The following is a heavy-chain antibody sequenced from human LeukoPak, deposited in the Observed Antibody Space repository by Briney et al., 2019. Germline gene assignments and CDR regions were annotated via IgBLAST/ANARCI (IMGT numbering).Heavy chain of an antibody. CDR2: ISWNSGTL. D-gene: IGHD5-24*01. V-gene: IGHV3-9*01. CDR3: AKDTVATRLSSLFFDC. J-gene: IGHJ4*02. Sequence: GGSLRLSCAASGFTVSSNYMSWVRQAPGKGLEWVSGISWNSGTLGYADSVKGRFTISRDNAKNSLYLQMNSLRAEDTALYYCAKDTVATRLSSLFFDCWGQGTLVTVSS. CDR1: GFTVSSNY.